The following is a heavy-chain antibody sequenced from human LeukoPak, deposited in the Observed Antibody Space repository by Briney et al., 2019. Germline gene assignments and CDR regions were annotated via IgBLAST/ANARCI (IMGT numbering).Heavy chain of an antibody. CDR1: GGSISSSSYY. D-gene: IGHD4-23*01. V-gene: IGHV4-39*01. J-gene: IGHJ3*02. CDR2: IYYSGST. CDR3: PEAFDI. Sequence: AETLSLTCTVSGGSISSSSYYWGCIRQPPGKGLEWIGSIYYSGSTYYNPSLKSRVTISVDTSKNQFSLKLSSDCAGGLATVVTPEAFDIWGQGTMVTVSS.